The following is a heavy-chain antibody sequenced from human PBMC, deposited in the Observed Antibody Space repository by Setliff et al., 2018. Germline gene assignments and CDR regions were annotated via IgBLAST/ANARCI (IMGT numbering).Heavy chain of an antibody. J-gene: IGHJ4*02. V-gene: IGHV3-23*01. D-gene: IGHD2-15*01. CDR1: GFTFSAYG. CDR2: VYNGNDET. CDR3: AKDQGTGYCSGGSCYDH. Sequence: GSLRLSCVASGFTFSAYGMSWVRQAPGKGLEWVSSVYNGNDETKYADSVKGRFTISRDRSKNMLYLQMDSLRVEDTAVYYCAKDQGTGYCSGGSCYDHWGQGTLVTVSS.